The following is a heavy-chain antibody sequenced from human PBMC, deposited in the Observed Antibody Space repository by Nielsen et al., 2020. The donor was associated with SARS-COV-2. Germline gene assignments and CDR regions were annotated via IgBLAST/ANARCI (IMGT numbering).Heavy chain of an antibody. CDR3: ARPLPGNSYGNDF. V-gene: IGHV4-59*01. J-gene: IGHJ4*02. D-gene: IGHD1/OR15-1a*01. Sequence: SETLSLTCTVSGGSISSYYWSWIRQPPGKGLEWIGYIYYSGSTNYNPSLKSRVTISVDTSKNQFSLKLSSVTAADTAIYYCARPLPGNSYGNDFWGQGTLVTVSS. CDR2: IYYSGST. CDR1: GGSISSYY.